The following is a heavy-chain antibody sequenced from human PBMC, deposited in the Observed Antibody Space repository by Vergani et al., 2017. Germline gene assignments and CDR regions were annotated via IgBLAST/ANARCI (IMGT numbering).Heavy chain of an antibody. D-gene: IGHD2-2*01. CDR2: IISSSSYI. J-gene: IGHJ4*02. CDR3: ARDSYCSSTSCMDY. Sequence: EVQLVESGGGLVKPGGSLRLSCAASGFTFSSYSMNWVRKSPGNGLGWASSIISSSSYIYYADSVKGRLTISRDNAKNSLYLQMNSLSAEDTAVYYCARDSYCSSTSCMDYWGQGTLVTVSS. CDR1: GFTFSSYS. V-gene: IGHV3-21*01.